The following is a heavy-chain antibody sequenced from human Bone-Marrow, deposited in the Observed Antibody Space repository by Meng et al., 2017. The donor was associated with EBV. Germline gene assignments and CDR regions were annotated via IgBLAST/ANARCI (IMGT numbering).Heavy chain of an antibody. Sequence: QVQLQDSGPGPAKPSXXXXXTXXVXXGSISSYYWSWIRQPPGKGLEWIGYIYYSGSTNNNPSLKSRVTISVDTSKKQFSLKVSSVTAADTAVYYCARADVDTSMVNPKLSFDYWGQGTLVTVSS. CDR2: IYYSGST. V-gene: IGHV4-59*01. CDR1: XGSISSYY. CDR3: ARADVDTSMVNPKLSFDY. D-gene: IGHD5-18*01. J-gene: IGHJ4*02.